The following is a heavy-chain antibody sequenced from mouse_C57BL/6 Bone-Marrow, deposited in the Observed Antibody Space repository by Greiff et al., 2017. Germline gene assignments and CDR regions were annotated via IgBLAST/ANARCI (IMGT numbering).Heavy chain of an antibody. CDR1: GFSFNTYA. CDR2: IRSKSNNYAT. J-gene: IGHJ4*01. D-gene: IGHD2-3*01. CDR3: VRQDYDDAMGY. Sequence: EVQLVESGGGLVQPKGSLKLSCAASGFSFNTYAMNWVRQAPGKGLEWVARIRSKSNNYATYYADSVKDRFTISRDDSESMLYLQMNNLKTEDTAMYDCVRQDYDDAMGYWGQGTSVTVSS. V-gene: IGHV10-1*01.